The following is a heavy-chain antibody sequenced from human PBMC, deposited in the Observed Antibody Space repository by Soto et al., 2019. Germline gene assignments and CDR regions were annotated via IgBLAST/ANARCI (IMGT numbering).Heavy chain of an antibody. CDR2: INHSGGT. CDR1: GGSFSGYY. D-gene: IGHD2-2*01. Sequence: ASETLSLTCAVYGGSFSGYYWSWIRQPPGKGLEWIGEINHSGGTNYNPSLKSRVTISVDTSKNQFSLKLSSVTAADTAVYYCARGGDHCSSTSCSKYYFDYWGQGTLVTVSS. CDR3: ARGGDHCSSTSCSKYYFDY. J-gene: IGHJ4*02. V-gene: IGHV4-34*01.